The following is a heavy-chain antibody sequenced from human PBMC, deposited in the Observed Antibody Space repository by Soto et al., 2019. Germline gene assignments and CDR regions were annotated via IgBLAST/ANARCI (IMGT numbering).Heavy chain of an antibody. V-gene: IGHV1-69*04. D-gene: IGHD5-12*01. CDR2: IIPILGIA. J-gene: IGHJ3*02. CDR3: AVPRDIVATIDAFDI. CDR1: GGTFSSYA. Sequence: ASVKVSCKASGGTFSSYAISWVRQAPGQGLGWMGRIIPILGIANYAQKFQGRVTITADKSTSTAYMELSSLRSEDTAVYYCAVPRDIVATIDAFDIWGQGTMVTVSS.